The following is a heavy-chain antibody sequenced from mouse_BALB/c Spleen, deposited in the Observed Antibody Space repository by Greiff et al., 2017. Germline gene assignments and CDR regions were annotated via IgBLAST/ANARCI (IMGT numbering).Heavy chain of an antibody. J-gene: IGHJ4*01. Sequence: VQVVESGAELVRPGSSVKISCKASGYAFSSYWMNWVKQRPGQGLEWIGQIYPGDGDTNYNGKFKGKATLTADKSSSTAYMQLSSLTSEDSAVYFCARYEGPYYAMDYWGQGTSVTVSS. CDR2: IYPGDGDT. CDR1: GYAFSSYW. V-gene: IGHV1-80*01. CDR3: ARYEGPYYAMDY. D-gene: IGHD2-3*01.